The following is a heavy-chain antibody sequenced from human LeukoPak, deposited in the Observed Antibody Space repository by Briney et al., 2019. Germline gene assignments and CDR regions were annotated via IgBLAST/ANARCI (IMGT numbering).Heavy chain of an antibody. CDR3: ARGYRVVRGVIIEYSGYDWEGY. J-gene: IGHJ4*02. D-gene: IGHD3-10*01. CDR2: MNPNSGNT. Sequence: ASVKVSCKASGYTFTSYDINWVRQATGQGLEWMGWMNPNSGNTGYAQKFQGRVTMTRNTSVSTAYMELSSLRSEDTAVYYCARGYRVVRGVIIEYSGYDWEGYWGQGTLVTVSS. CDR1: GYTFTSYD. V-gene: IGHV1-8*01.